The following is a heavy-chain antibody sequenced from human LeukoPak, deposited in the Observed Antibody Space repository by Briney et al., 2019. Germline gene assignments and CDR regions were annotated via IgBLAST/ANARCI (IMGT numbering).Heavy chain of an antibody. CDR3: ARDHYGSGSAFDI. D-gene: IGHD3-10*01. CDR1: GFTFSSYS. Sequence: GGSLRLSCAASGFTFSSYSMNWVRQAPGKGLEWVSSISSSSSYIYYADPVKGRFTISRDNAKNSLYLQMNSLRAEDTAVYYCARDHYGSGSAFDIWGQGTMVTVSS. CDR2: ISSSSSYI. V-gene: IGHV3-21*01. J-gene: IGHJ3*02.